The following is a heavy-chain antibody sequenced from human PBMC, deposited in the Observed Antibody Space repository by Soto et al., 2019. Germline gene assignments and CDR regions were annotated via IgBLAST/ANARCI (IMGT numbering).Heavy chain of an antibody. CDR1: GFTFSSYA. V-gene: IGHV3-23*01. Sequence: SGGSLRLSCAASGFTFSSYAMSWVRQAPGKGLEWVSAISGSGGSTYYADSVKGRFTISRDNSKNTLYLQMNSLRAEDTAVYYCAKNLYFGYCSGGSCYTFDYWGQGTLVTVSS. J-gene: IGHJ4*02. CDR2: ISGSGGST. CDR3: AKNLYFGYCSGGSCYTFDY. D-gene: IGHD2-15*01.